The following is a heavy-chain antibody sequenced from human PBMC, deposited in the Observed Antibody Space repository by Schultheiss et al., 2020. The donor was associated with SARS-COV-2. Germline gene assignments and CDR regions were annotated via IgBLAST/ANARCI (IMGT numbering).Heavy chain of an antibody. V-gene: IGHV4-61*08. J-gene: IGHJ6*02. CDR3: ARNRTVTGGMDV. CDR2: IYNGGGT. Sequence: SETLSLTCTVSGGSISSGGYYWSWIRQHPGKGLEWLGYIYNGGGTNFNPSLKSRVTISVDTSKNQFSLKLSSVTAADTAVYYCARNRTVTGGMDVWGQGTTVTVSS. D-gene: IGHD4-11*01. CDR1: GGSISSGGYY.